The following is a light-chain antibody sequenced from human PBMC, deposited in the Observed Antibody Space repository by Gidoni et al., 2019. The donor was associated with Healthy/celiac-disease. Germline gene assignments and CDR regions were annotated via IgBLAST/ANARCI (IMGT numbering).Light chain of an antibody. CDR3: QQRSNWPPALT. J-gene: IGKJ4*01. Sequence: ELVLPPSPATLSWSPGERATLSCRASQSVSSYLAWYQQKPGQAPRLLIYDASNRATGIPARFSGSGSGTDFTLTSSSLEPEDFAVYYCQQRSNWPPALTFGGGTKVEIK. V-gene: IGKV3-11*01. CDR1: QSVSSY. CDR2: DAS.